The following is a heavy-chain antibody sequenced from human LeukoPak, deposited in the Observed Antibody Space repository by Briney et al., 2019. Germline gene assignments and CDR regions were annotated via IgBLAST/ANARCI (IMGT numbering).Heavy chain of an antibody. CDR1: GFTFSSYG. D-gene: IGHD3-9*01. Sequence: GGSLRLSCAASGFTFSSYGMHWVRQAPGKGLEWVAFIRYDGSNKYYADSVKGRFTISRDNSKNTLYLQMSSLRAEDTAVYYCAKGGVYDILTGYYFSHVFDIWGQGTMVTVSS. J-gene: IGHJ3*02. V-gene: IGHV3-30*02. CDR3: AKGGVYDILTGYYFSHVFDI. CDR2: IRYDGSNK.